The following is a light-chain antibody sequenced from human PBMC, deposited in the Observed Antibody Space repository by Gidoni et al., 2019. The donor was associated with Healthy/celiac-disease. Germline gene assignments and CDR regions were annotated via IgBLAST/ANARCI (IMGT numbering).Light chain of an antibody. CDR3: QQYYSTYT. CDR2: WPS. CDR1: QSVLYSSNNKNY. V-gene: IGKV4-1*01. J-gene: IGKJ3*01. Sequence: DIVMTQSPASLSVSLGLRATINCKSSQSVLYSSNNKNYLSWYLQKPGQPPKLLISWPSTRDSGVPDRFSGSGSGTDFTLTISSLQAEDVAVYYCQQYYSTYTFXPXTKVDIK.